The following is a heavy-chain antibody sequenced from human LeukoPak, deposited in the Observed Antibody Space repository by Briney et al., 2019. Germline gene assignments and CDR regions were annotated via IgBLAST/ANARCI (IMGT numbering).Heavy chain of an antibody. D-gene: IGHD3-10*01. J-gene: IGHJ5*02. CDR2: SHRTGSSL. V-gene: IGHV3-74*01. CDR3: ARDLVDESGTHKTSFDR. Sequence: PAGSLRLSCTASGFTFGSYWMHWDRQVPGEGLVWVARSHRTGSSLRFADRVKGGFPGSRENAKNKLYLQMSRLRVEETAVYSCARDLVDESGTHKTSFDRWGQGTLVIVSS. CDR1: GFTFGSYW.